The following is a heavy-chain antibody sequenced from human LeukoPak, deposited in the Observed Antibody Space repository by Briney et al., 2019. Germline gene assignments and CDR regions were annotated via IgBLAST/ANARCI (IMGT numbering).Heavy chain of an antibody. D-gene: IGHD5-12*01. CDR1: GITVSNNY. Sequence: GGSLRLSCAASGITVSNNYMSWVRQAPGKGLEWVSVIYSGGSTYYADSVKGRFTISRDNSKNTLYLQMNSLRAEDTAVYYCARGHGYSGYDRGLYYFDSWGQGTLVTASS. CDR2: IYSGGST. J-gene: IGHJ4*02. V-gene: IGHV3-66*01. CDR3: ARGHGYSGYDRGLYYFDS.